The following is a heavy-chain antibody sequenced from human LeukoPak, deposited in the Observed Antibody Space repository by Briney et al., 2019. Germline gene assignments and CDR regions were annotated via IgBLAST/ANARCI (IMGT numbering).Heavy chain of an antibody. D-gene: IGHD3-22*01. Sequence: PSETLSLTCTVSGGSISSYYWSWIRQPAGKGLEWIGRIYTSGSTNYNPSLKSRVTISVDKSKNQFSLKLSSVTAADTAGYYCARASYDSSGYYYGFDYWGQGTLVTVSS. CDR1: GGSISSYY. CDR2: IYTSGST. CDR3: ARASYDSSGYYYGFDY. V-gene: IGHV4-4*07. J-gene: IGHJ4*02.